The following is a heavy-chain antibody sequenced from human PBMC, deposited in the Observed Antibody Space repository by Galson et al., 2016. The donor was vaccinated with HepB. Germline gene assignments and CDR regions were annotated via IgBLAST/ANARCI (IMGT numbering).Heavy chain of an antibody. CDR3: SKVRGDFVGDAFDT. V-gene: IGHV3-9*01. Sequence: SLRLSCAASGFSFDDFAMHWVRQPPGKGLEWVSVISWNSGSIGYADSVKGRFTISRDNAKNSLYLQMDSLGPDDTALYLCSKVRGDFVGDAFDTWGQGTMVTVSS. D-gene: IGHD4-17*01. J-gene: IGHJ3*02. CDR2: ISWNSGSI. CDR1: GFSFDDFA.